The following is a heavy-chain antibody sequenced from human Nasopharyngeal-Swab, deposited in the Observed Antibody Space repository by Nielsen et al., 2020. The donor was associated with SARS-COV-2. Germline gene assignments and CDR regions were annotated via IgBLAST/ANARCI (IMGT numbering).Heavy chain of an antibody. Sequence: SETLSLTCTVSGVSTSSQYWSWIRQPPGKGLEWIGYISHNSGTNYNPSLKSRVTMFMDTSKNQFSLKLRSVTAADTAVYYCAKEGATGWFDPWGQGTLVTVSS. CDR2: ISHNSGT. V-gene: IGHV4-59*11. CDR1: GVSTSSQY. CDR3: AKEGATGWFDP. J-gene: IGHJ5*02.